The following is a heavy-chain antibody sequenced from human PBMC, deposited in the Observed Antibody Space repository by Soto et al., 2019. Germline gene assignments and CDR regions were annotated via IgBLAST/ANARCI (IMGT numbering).Heavy chain of an antibody. Sequence: EVQLVESGGGLVKPGGSLRLSCAASGFTFSNAWMSWVRQAPGKGLEWVGRIKSKTDGGTTDYAAPVKGRFTISRDDSKNTLYLQMNSLKTEDTAVYDCTTDGLVVPAAIKGKPPLGFDPWGQGTLVTVSS. CDR2: IKSKTDGGTT. CDR3: TTDGLVVPAAIKGKPPLGFDP. CDR1: GFTFSNAW. J-gene: IGHJ5*02. V-gene: IGHV3-15*01. D-gene: IGHD2-2*02.